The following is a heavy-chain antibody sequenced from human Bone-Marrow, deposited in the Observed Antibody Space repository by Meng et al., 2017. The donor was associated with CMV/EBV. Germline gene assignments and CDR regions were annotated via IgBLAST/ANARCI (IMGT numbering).Heavy chain of an antibody. Sequence: SDTLSLTGAVYGGSSSGYYWSWIRQPPGKGLEWIGEIKHSGSTNYNPSLKRRVTISVDTSKDQFSLKLSSVTAADTAVYYCARLGYSWNYYYYYGMDVWGQGTTVTVSS. V-gene: IGHV4-34*01. J-gene: IGHJ6*02. CDR1: GGSSSGYY. D-gene: IGHD1-20*01. CDR2: IKHSGST. CDR3: ARLGYSWNYYYYYGMDV.